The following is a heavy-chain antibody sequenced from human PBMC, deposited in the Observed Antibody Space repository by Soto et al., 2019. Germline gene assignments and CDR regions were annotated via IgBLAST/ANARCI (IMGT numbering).Heavy chain of an antibody. D-gene: IGHD2-21*02. CDR1: GFTVSSNY. J-gene: IGHJ4*02. CDR2: IFSGGST. Sequence: EVQLVESGGGLVQPGGSLRLSCVASGFTVSSNYMSWVRQAPGKGLEWVSVIFSGGSTNYADSVKGRFTISRDNSKNTLYLQMNSLRAEDTAVYYCATRVTAGNWGQGTLVTFSS. V-gene: IGHV3-66*01. CDR3: ATRVTAGN.